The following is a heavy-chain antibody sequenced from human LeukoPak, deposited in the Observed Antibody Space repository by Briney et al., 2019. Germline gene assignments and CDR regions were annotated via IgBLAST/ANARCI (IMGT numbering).Heavy chain of an antibody. CDR2: IKSKTDGGTT. V-gene: IGHV3-15*01. Sequence: GGPLRLSCAASGFTFSNAWMSWVRQAPGKGLEWVGRIKSKTDGGTTDYAAPVKGRFTISRDDSKNTLYLQMNSLKTEDTAVYYCTTDPHTGFSGSYYVDYVYWGQGTLVTASS. CDR3: TTDPHTGFSGSYYVDYVY. J-gene: IGHJ4*02. D-gene: IGHD1-26*01. CDR1: GFTFSNAW.